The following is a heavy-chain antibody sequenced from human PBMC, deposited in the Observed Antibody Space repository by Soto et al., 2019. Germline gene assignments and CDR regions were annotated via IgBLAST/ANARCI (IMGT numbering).Heavy chain of an antibody. V-gene: IGHV3-21*01. CDR2: ISSSSSYI. J-gene: IGHJ6*03. D-gene: IGHD6-13*01. CDR1: GFTFSSYC. Sequence: GGSLRLSCAASGFTFSSYCMHWVRQTPGKGLEWVSSISSSSSYIYYADSVKGRFTISRDNAKNSLYLQMNSLRAEDTAVYYCARSIAAAGPPIYYMDVWGKGTTVTVSS. CDR3: ARSIAAAGPPIYYMDV.